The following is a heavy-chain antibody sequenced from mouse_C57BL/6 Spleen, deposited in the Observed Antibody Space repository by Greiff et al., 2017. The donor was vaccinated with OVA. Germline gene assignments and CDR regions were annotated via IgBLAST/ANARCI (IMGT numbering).Heavy chain of an antibody. J-gene: IGHJ3*01. CDR1: GFSFTTYA. CDR3: VRKDYGGSYGFAY. V-gene: IGHV10-1*01. CDR2: IRSKSNNYAT. Sequence: DVMLVESGGGLVQPKGSLKLSCAASGFSFTTYAMNWVRQAPGKGLEWVARIRSKSNNYATYYADSVKDRFTISRDDSESMLYLQMKNMKTEDTARYYCVRKDYGGSYGFAYGGQGTLVTVSA. D-gene: IGHD1-1*01.